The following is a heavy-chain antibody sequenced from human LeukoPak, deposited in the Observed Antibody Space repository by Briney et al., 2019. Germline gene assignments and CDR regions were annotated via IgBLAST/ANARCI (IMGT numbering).Heavy chain of an antibody. D-gene: IGHD3-10*01. Sequence: SVKVSCKASGGTFSSYAISWVRQAPGQGLEWMGGIIPIFGTANYAQKFQGRVTITADESTSTAYMELSSLRSEHTAVYYCARDSYGSGSGNYYYYGMDVWGQGTMVTVSS. CDR2: IIPIFGTA. J-gene: IGHJ6*02. CDR1: GGTFSSYA. CDR3: ARDSYGSGSGNYYYYGMDV. V-gene: IGHV1-69*13.